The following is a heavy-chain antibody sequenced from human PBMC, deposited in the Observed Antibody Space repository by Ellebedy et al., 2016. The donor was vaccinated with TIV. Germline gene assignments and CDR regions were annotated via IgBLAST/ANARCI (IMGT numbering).Heavy chain of an antibody. Sequence: MPSETLSITCTVSGGSISSYYWNWIRQPPGKGLEWIGYIYYSGSTNYNPSLKSRVTFSGDTSKNQFSLKLSSVTAADTAVYYCARRYCSGRGDCSGGRITYFDYWGQGTLVTVSS. V-gene: IGHV4-59*08. CDR3: ARRYCSGRGDCSGGRITYFDY. D-gene: IGHD2-21*02. CDR2: IYYSGST. J-gene: IGHJ4*02. CDR1: GGSISSYY.